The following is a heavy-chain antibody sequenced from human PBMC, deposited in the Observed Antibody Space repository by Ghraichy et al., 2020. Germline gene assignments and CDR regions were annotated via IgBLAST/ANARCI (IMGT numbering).Heavy chain of an antibody. Sequence: SQTLSLTYTVSGGSVSSGSYYWSWIRQPPGKGLEWIGDIYYSGSTNYNPSLKSRVSISVDTSKNQLSLKLSSVTAADTAVYYCARDNGLGMPAFDIWGQGTMVSVSS. CDR2: IYYSGST. CDR3: ARDNGLGMPAFDI. J-gene: IGHJ3*02. D-gene: IGHD7-27*01. V-gene: IGHV4-61*01. CDR1: GGSVSSGSYY.